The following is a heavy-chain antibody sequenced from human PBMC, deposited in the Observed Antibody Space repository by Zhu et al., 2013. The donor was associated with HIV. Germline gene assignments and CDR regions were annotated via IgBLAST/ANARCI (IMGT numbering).Heavy chain of an antibody. CDR3: AREEQLLATGAFDY. D-gene: IGHD6-13*01. J-gene: IGHJ4*02. Sequence: QVHLVQSGPEVKKPGASVRVSCSATDYTFTAYYLHWIRQAPGQGLEWMGWINPDNGGTNFAQKFQGRLSVTRDTSISTVYMELRSLRLDDTAVYFYAREEQLLATGAFDYWGQGALVTVSS. CDR2: INPDNGGT. CDR1: DYTFTAYY. V-gene: IGHV1-2*02.